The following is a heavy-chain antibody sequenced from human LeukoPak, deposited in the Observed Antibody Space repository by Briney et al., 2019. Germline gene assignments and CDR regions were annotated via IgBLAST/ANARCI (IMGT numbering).Heavy chain of an antibody. D-gene: IGHD4-23*01. CDR3: ARDSRLRWRYYFDY. CDR2: INPNSGGT. J-gene: IGHJ4*02. CDR1: GYTFTGYY. Sequence: GESLKISCEGSGYTFTGYYMHWVRQAPGQGLEWMGWINPNSGGTNYAQKFQGRVTMTRDTSISTAYMELSRLRSDDTAVYYCARDSRLRWRYYFDYWGQGTLVTVSS. V-gene: IGHV1-2*02.